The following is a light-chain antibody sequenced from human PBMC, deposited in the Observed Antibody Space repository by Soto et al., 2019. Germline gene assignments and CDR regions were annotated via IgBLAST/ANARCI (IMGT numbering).Light chain of an antibody. J-gene: IGKJ1*01. CDR2: DAS. CDR3: QQRSNWPRT. CDR1: QSVSRS. Sequence: EIVLTQSPATLSLSPGDRAVLSCRASQSVSRSLTWYQHKPGQAPRLLIYDASNRATGIPARFSGSGSGTDFTLTISSLEPEDFAVYYCQQRSNWPRTFGQGTKVDI. V-gene: IGKV3-11*01.